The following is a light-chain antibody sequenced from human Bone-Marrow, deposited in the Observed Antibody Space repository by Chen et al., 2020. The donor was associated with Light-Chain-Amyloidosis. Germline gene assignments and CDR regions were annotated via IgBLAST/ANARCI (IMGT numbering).Light chain of an antibody. CDR3: QQYGTSPLT. CDR2: CSS. J-gene: IGKJ4*01. Sequence: EIVLTQSPGTLSFSPGEGANLPCRASQTISSNYLTWYQQKFGQAPRLLIYCSSSRATRIPDRFTGSGSGTDFTLTINRLEPEDFAMYYCQQYGTSPLTVGGGTKVEIK. CDR1: QTISSNY. V-gene: IGKV3-20*01.